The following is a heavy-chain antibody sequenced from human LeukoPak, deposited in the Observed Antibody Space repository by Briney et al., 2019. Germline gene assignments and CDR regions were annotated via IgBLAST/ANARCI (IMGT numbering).Heavy chain of an antibody. CDR1: GFTFDDYG. Sequence: PGGSLRLSCAASGFTFDDYGMSWVRQAPGKGLEWVSGINWNGGSTGYADSVKGRFTISRDNAKNSLYLQMNSLRAEDTALYYCARDCTSTSCYARGDYWGQGTLVTVSS. V-gene: IGHV3-20*04. J-gene: IGHJ4*02. D-gene: IGHD2-2*01. CDR3: ARDCTSTSCYARGDY. CDR2: INWNGGST.